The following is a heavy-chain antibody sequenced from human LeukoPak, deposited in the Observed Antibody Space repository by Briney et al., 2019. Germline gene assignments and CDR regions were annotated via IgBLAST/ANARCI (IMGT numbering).Heavy chain of an antibody. D-gene: IGHD3-3*01. J-gene: IGHJ6*02. CDR3: ARDQVLAITIFGVVGYGMDV. Sequence: GALRLSCSASGFTFISYSMNWVRQAPGRGLEWVSYISSSSSSIYYSASVKGRFTISRDNAKNSLYLQMNSLRAEDTAVYYCARDQVLAITIFGVVGYGMDVWGQGTTVTVSS. V-gene: IGHV3-48*01. CDR2: ISSSSSSI. CDR1: GFTFISYS.